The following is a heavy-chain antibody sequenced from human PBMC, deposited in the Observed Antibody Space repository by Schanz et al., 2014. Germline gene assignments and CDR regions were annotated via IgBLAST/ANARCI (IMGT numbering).Heavy chain of an antibody. CDR2: VSPYSGDT. J-gene: IGHJ6*02. CDR3: ARENTAVAGMPLVMDV. V-gene: IGHV1-2*06. CDR1: GGTFSSYA. D-gene: IGHD6-19*01. Sequence: QVQLVQSGAEVKKPGSSVKVSCKASGGTFSSYAFSWVRQAPGQGLEWMGRVSPYSGDTNYAQMFQGRVTMTTDTSNSAAYMELSKLTSDDTAVFFCARENTAVAGMPLVMDVWGQGTTVTVTS.